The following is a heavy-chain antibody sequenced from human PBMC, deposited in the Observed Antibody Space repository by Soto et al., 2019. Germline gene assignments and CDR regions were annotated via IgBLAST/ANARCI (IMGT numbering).Heavy chain of an antibody. Sequence: GASVKVSCKASGYTFTSYGISWVRQASGQGLEWMGWISAYNGNTNYAQKLQGRVTMTTDTSTSTAYMELRSLRSDDTAVYYCARDGYSYGENYYGMDVWGQGTTVTVSS. V-gene: IGHV1-18*01. CDR3: ARDGYSYGENYYGMDV. CDR2: ISAYNGNT. J-gene: IGHJ6*02. D-gene: IGHD5-18*01. CDR1: GYTFTSYG.